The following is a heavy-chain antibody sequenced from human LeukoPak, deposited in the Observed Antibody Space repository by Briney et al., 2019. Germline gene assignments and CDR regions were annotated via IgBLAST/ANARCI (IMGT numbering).Heavy chain of an antibody. CDR2: INGGGDAT. CDR1: GFTFNNNA. V-gene: IGHV3-23*01. Sequence: GGSLRLSCATSGFTFNNNAMTWVRQAPGKGLEWVSAINGGGDATEYADSVKGRFTVSRDNSKNTLYLQMNGLRPDDTAVYYCARCTASCYANAFDVWGQGTLLTVSS. CDR3: ARCTASCYANAFDV. D-gene: IGHD2-2*01. J-gene: IGHJ3*01.